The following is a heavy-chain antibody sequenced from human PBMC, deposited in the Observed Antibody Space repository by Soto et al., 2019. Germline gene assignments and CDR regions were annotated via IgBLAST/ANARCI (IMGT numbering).Heavy chain of an antibody. V-gene: IGHV1-8*01. CDR3: ARRKERSGPNDFDS. J-gene: IGHJ4*02. CDR1: GYTLIAYD. Sequence: APVEVSFKASGYTLIAYDINRVRQAAGQGLDWMGLMNPNNGKAGDAQKFQGRVARPRNTSIITAYMELSSLRFDDTAVYFGARRKERSGPNDFDSWGQGSWVIVSS. CDR2: MNPNNGKA. D-gene: IGHD6-25*01.